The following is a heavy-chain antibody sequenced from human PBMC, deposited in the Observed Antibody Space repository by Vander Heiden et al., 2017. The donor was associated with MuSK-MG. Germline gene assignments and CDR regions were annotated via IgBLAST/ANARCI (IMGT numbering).Heavy chain of an antibody. CDR2: IKSKTDGGTT. J-gene: IGHJ4*02. CDR1: GFTFSNAW. CDR3: TTDNYYYDSSGYYDY. Sequence: EVQLVESGGGLVKPGGSLRLSCAAPGFTFSNAWMSWVRQAPGKGLEWVGRIKSKTDGGTTDYAAPVKGRFTISRDDSKNTLYLQMNSLKTEDTAVYYCTTDNYYYDSSGYYDYWGQGTLVTVSS. V-gene: IGHV3-15*01. D-gene: IGHD3-22*01.